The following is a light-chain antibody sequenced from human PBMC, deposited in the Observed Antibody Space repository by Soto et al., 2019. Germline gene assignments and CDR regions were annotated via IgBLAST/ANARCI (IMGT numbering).Light chain of an antibody. Sequence: DIQMTQSPSSLSASVGDRVTITCRASQNIARYLNWYQHKPGKAPELLIYAASNLQDGVPSRFSGSGSGTEFTLTISSLQPEDFGLYYCQQTYSTPASTFGQGTSVDVK. CDR1: QNIARY. CDR2: AAS. J-gene: IGKJ1*01. CDR3: QQTYSTPAST. V-gene: IGKV1-39*01.